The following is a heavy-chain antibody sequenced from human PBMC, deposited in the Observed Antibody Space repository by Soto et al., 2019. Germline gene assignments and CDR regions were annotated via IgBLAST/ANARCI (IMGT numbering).Heavy chain of an antibody. J-gene: IGHJ6*02. D-gene: IGHD3-10*01. CDR2: IHAGNGDT. Sequence: ASVKVSCKASGYTFTGYAIHRVRQAPGQRLEWMGRIHAGNGDTKYSQNFQGRVTISRDTSANTAYMELLSLRSEDTAVYYCARDHTDYHGSGRNYYYGVDVWGQGTTVTVSS. CDR1: GYTFTGYA. CDR3: ARDHTDYHGSGRNYYYGVDV. V-gene: IGHV1-3*01.